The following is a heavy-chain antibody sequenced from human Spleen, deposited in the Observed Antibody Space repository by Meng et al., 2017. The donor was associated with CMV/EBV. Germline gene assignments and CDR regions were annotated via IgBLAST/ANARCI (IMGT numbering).Heavy chain of an antibody. CDR2: MNPNSGNT. Sequence: ASVKVSCKASGYTFTSYDINWVRQATGQGLEWMGWMNPNSGNTGYAQKFQGRVTMTRNTSISTAYMELSSLRSEDTAVYYCASWSPTVPAAIHYYFAMDVWGQGTTVTVSS. CDR3: ASWSPTVPAAIHYYFAMDV. D-gene: IGHD2-2*02. CDR1: GYTFTSYD. J-gene: IGHJ6*02. V-gene: IGHV1-8*01.